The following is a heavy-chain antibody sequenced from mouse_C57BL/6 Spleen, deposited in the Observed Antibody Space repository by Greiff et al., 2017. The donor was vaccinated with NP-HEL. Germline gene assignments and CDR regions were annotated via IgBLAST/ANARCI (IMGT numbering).Heavy chain of an antibody. CDR3: ARWGGSYGSSPLYCDY. V-gene: IGHV1-55*01. J-gene: IGHJ2*01. D-gene: IGHD1-1*01. CDR1: GYTFTSYW. CDR2: IYPGSGST. Sequence: VQLQQSGAELVKPGASVKMSCKASGYTFTSYWITWVKQRPGQGLEWIGDIYPGSGSTNYNEKFKSKATLTVDTSSSTAYMQLSSLTSEDSAVYDRARWGGSYGSSPLYCDYWGQGTTLTVSS.